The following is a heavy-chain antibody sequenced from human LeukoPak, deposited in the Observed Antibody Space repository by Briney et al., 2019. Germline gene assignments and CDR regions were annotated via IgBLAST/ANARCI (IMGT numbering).Heavy chain of an antibody. CDR2: IYYSGST. Sequence: SETLSLTCTVSGGSISSYYWSWIRQPPGKGLEWIGYIYYSGSTNYNPSLKSRVTISVDTSKNQLSLKLSSVTAADTAVYYCARGEYDFWSGYYWFDPWGQGTLVTVSS. CDR3: ARGEYDFWSGYYWFDP. J-gene: IGHJ5*02. CDR1: GGSISSYY. V-gene: IGHV4-59*01. D-gene: IGHD3-3*01.